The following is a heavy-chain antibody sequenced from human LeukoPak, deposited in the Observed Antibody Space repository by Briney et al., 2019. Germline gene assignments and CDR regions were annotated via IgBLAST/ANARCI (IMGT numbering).Heavy chain of an antibody. CDR3: AKDGRGRNVPLSTGFDH. CDR2: IRYDGSSK. CDR1: GFTFSSYG. Sequence: GGSLRLSCAASGFTFSSYGMHWVRQGPGKGLEWVAFIRYDGSSKFYGDPVKGRFTISRDNSKNTLYLQMNSLRDEDTAVYYCAKDGRGRNVPLSTGFDHWGQGALVTVSS. J-gene: IGHJ4*02. V-gene: IGHV3-30*02. D-gene: IGHD3-16*02.